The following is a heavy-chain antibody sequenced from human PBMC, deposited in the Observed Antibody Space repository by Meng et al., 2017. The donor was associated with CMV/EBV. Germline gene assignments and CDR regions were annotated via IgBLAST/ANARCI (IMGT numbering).Heavy chain of an antibody. V-gene: IGHV1-46*01. CDR3: ALAEYSSSLFDY. CDR2: INPSGGST. D-gene: IGHD6-13*01. CDR1: GHPFTSSD. Sequence: VHLGQCGVRGKQPGASVQFSRKASGHPFTSSDMPWVRPAPGQGLEWMGIINPSGGSTSYAQKFQGRVTMTRDTSTSTVYMELSSLRSEDTAVYYCALAEYSSSLFDYWGQGTLVTVSS. J-gene: IGHJ4*02.